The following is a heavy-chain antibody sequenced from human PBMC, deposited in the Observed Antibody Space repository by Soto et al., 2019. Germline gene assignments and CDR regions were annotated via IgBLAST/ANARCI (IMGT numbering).Heavy chain of an antibody. J-gene: IGHJ4*02. Sequence: QVQLVESGGGGVQPGESLRLSCTASGFTFSRNGMHWVRQAPGKGLEWVAVIWYDATYKYYGDSVNGRFSVSRDNSKNTLYLQMDSLRVEDTAVYYCANDVNPGVYYVGSWGQGTLVTVPS. CDR2: IWYDATYK. CDR3: ANDVNPGVYYVGS. CDR1: GFTFSRNG. D-gene: IGHD3-10*01. V-gene: IGHV3-33*06.